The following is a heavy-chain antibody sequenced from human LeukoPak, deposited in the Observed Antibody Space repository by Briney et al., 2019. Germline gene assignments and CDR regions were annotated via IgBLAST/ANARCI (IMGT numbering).Heavy chain of an antibody. V-gene: IGHV4-59*01. CDR1: VGSISSYY. CDR3: ASHYGSGFDY. CDR2: IYYSRST. D-gene: IGHD3-10*01. Sequence: PSETLSLTCTVSVGSISSYYWSWIRQPPGKGLEWIGYIYYSRSTNYNPSLKSRVTISIDTSKNQFSLKLSSVTAADTAMYYCASHYGSGFDYWGQGTLVTVSS. J-gene: IGHJ4*02.